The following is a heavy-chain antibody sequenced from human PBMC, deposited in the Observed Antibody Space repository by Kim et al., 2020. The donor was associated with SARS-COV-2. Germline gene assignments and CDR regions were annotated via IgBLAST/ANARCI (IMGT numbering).Heavy chain of an antibody. D-gene: IGHD4-17*01. V-gene: IGHV3-7*01. J-gene: IGHJ4*02. CDR2: TEK. CDR3: ARTHYGGSV. Sequence: TEKFMVDSVKGRFTISRDNANSSLFLDVNSLRVEDTAVYYCARTHYGGSVWGQGTLVTVSS.